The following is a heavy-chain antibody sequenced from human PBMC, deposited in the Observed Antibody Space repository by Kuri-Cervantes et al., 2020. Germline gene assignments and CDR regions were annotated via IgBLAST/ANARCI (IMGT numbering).Heavy chain of an antibody. CDR1: GFTFSDYY. J-gene: IGHJ6*02. Sequence: LSLTCAASGFTFSDYYMSWIRQAPGKGLEWVSYISSSGSTIYYADSVKGRFTISRDNAKNSLYLQMNSLRAEDTAVYYCARASYYDILTGYSDYYGMDVWGQGTMVTVSS. CDR2: ISSSGSTI. CDR3: ARASYYDILTGYSDYYGMDV. D-gene: IGHD3-9*01. V-gene: IGHV3-11*04.